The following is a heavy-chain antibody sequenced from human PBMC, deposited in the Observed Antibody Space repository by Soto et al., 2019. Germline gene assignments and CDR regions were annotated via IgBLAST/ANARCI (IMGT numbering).Heavy chain of an antibody. CDR3: ARDTGYSYDHYRWFDP. Sequence: SETLSLTCTVSGDSISPYYWSWIRQPPGKGLEWIGYIFYSGSTSYNPSLKSRVTISVDTSKNQFTLNLYSLTSADTAVYYCARDTGYSYDHYRWFDPWGQGALVTVSS. D-gene: IGHD5-18*01. J-gene: IGHJ5*02. V-gene: IGHV4-59*01. CDR1: GDSISPYY. CDR2: IFYSGST.